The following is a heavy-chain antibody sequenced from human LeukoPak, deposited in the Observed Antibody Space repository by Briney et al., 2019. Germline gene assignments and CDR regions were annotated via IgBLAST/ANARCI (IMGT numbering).Heavy chain of an antibody. D-gene: IGHD6-19*01. CDR1: GGTFSSYA. V-gene: IGHV1-69*01. CDR2: IIPIFGTA. J-gene: IGHJ6*02. CDR3: AREGIAVADAYYYYGMDV. Sequence: SVKVSCKASGGTFSSYAISWVRQAPGQGLEWMGGIIPIFGTANYTQKFQGRVTITADESTSTAYMELSSLRSEDTAVYYCAREGIAVADAYYYYGMDVWGQGTTVTVSS.